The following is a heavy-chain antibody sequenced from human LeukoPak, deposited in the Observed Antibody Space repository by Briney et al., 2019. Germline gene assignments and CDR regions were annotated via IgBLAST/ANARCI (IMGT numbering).Heavy chain of an antibody. CDR2: MSHDGSNE. Sequence: GGSLRLSCAASGFTFSRYGMYWVRQAPGKGLEWVAVMSHDGSNEYYGDSVKGRFTISRDNSKNTLYLQVNSLRVEDTAVYYCAKGGGPYCSGGSCDPFDYGGQGTLVTVSS. D-gene: IGHD2-15*01. CDR3: AKGGGPYCSGGSCDPFDY. CDR1: GFTFSRYG. J-gene: IGHJ4*02. V-gene: IGHV3-30-3*01.